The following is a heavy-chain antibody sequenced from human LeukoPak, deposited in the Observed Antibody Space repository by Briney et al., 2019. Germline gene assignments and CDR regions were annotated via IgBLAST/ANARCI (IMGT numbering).Heavy chain of an antibody. Sequence: GGSLRLSCAASGFTFSRYWMYWVRQAPGKGLVWVSRINRDGSSTSYADSVKGRFTTSRDNAKNTLYLQMNSLRAEDTAVYYCASDDTLVRGVVDYWGQGTLVTVSS. CDR3: ASDDTLVRGVVDY. V-gene: IGHV3-74*01. CDR1: GFTFSRYW. J-gene: IGHJ4*02. D-gene: IGHD3-10*01. CDR2: INRDGSST.